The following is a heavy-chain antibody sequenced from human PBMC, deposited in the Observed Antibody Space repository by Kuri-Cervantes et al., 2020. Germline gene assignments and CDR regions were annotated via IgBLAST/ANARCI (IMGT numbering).Heavy chain of an antibody. CDR2: IIAYIGNT. J-gene: IGHJ6*02. V-gene: IGHV1-18*01. CDR3: ARETPHRGSYLYYYYGMDV. Sequence: ASVKVSCKASGYTFTSSGNSWVRQAPGQGLEWMGWIIAYIGNTNYAQKLQVRVTMTTDTSTSEAYMELRSLRTDDTAVYYCARETPHRGSYLYYYYGMDVWGQGTTVTVSS. D-gene: IGHD1-26*01. CDR1: GYTFTSSG.